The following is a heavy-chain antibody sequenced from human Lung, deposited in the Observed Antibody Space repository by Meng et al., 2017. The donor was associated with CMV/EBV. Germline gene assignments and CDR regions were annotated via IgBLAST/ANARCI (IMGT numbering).Heavy chain of an antibody. CDR3: AREEGIGGFDP. D-gene: IGHD3-10*01. CDR2: IYYSGST. CDR1: GGSVSSYY. Sequence: QVDLPASGPGLVQPSATPSPTFTVSGGSVSSYYWSWLRQPPGKGLEWIGYIYYSGSTNYNPSLKSRVTISVDTSKTQFSLKLSSVTAADTAVYYCAREEGIGGFDPWGQGTLVTVSS. J-gene: IGHJ5*02. V-gene: IGHV4-59*02.